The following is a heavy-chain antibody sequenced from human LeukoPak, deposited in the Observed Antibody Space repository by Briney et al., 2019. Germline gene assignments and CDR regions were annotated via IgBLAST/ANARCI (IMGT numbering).Heavy chain of an antibody. CDR3: AKDQGQQLVPEYFQH. J-gene: IGHJ1*01. V-gene: IGHV3-23*01. CDR1: GFTFSNYG. CDR2: ISGSGGST. Sequence: PGGSLRLSCSASGFTFSNYGMHWVRQAPGKGLEWVSAISGSGGSTYYADSVKGRFTISRDNSKNTLYLQMNSLRAEDTAVYYCAKDQGQQLVPEYFQHWGQGTLVTVSS. D-gene: IGHD6-13*01.